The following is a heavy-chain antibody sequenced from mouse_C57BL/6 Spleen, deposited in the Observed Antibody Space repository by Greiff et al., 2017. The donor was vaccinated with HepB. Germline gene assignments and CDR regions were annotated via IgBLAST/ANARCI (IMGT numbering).Heavy chain of an antibody. J-gene: IGHJ2*01. CDR1: GYTFTSYW. D-gene: IGHD2-1*01. CDR2: IDPSDSYT. V-gene: IGHV1-59*01. CDR3: ARSGDYGNYGYYFDY. Sequence: VQLQQPGAELVRPGTSVKLSCKASGYTFTSYWMHWVKQRPGQGLEWIGVIDPSDSYTNYNQKFKGKATLTVDTSSSTAYMQLSSLTSEDSAVYYCARSGDYGNYGYYFDYWGQGTTLTVSS.